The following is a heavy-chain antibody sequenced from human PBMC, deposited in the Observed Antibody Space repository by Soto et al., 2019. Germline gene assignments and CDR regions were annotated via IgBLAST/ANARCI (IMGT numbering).Heavy chain of an antibody. CDR2: SNHSGST. Sequence: PSETLSLTCAIYGGSFSGYYWSWIRQPPGKGLEWIGESNHSGSTNYSPSLKSRVTIPVDTSKNQFSLKLSSVTAADTAVYYCARITGTTDYWGQGTLVTVSS. V-gene: IGHV4-34*01. D-gene: IGHD1-7*01. CDR1: GGSFSGYY. J-gene: IGHJ4*02. CDR3: ARITGTTDY.